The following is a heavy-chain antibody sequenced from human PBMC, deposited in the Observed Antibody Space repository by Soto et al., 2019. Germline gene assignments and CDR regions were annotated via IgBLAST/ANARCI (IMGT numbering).Heavy chain of an antibody. D-gene: IGHD1-7*01. J-gene: IGHJ6*02. CDR3: ARDDITGTTIPDYGMDV. V-gene: IGHV3-21*01. CDR1: GFTFSSYS. CDR2: ISSSSSYI. Sequence: EVQLVESGGGLVKPGGSLRLSCAASGFTFSSYSMNWVRQAPGKGLEWVSSISSSSSYIYYADSVKGRFTISRDNAKNSLYLQMNSLRAEDTAVHYCARDDITGTTIPDYGMDVWGQGTTVTVSS.